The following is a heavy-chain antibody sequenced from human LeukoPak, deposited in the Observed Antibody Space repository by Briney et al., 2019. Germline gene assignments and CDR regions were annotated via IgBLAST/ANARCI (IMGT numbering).Heavy chain of an antibody. CDR2: LYSDGNT. CDR3: ARGVEPLAANTLAY. V-gene: IGHV3-53*01. D-gene: IGHD1-14*01. J-gene: IGHJ4*02. Sequence: GGSLRLSCAASGFTVITNDMTWVRQAPGKGLEWVSVLYSDGNTKYADSVQGRFTISRDNSKNTLHLEMNSLSPDDTAVYYCARGVEPLAANTLAYWGQGTLVTVSS. CDR1: GFTVITND.